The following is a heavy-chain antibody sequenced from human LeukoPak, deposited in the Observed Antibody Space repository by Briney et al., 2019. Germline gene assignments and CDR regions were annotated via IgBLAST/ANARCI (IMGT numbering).Heavy chain of an antibody. J-gene: IGHJ6*02. CDR2: IYSGGST. CDR1: GFTVSSNY. D-gene: IGHD3-10*01. V-gene: IGHV3-53*01. CDR3: SSPRRRRPLGGDYYDYYGMDV. Sequence: GGSLRLSCAASGFTVSSNYMSWVRQAPGKGLEWVSVIYSGGSTYYADSVKGRFTISRDNSKNTLYLQMNSLRAEDTAVYYCSSPRRRRPLGGDYYDYYGMDVCGQWTTVSVSS.